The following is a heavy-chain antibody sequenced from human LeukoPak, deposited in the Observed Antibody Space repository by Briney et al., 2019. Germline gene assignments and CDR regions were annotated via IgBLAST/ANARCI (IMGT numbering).Heavy chain of an antibody. J-gene: IGHJ5*02. Sequence: GGSLRLSCAASGFTFSSYWMNWARQAPGKGLEWVAVISYDGSNKYYADSVKGRFTISRDNSKNTLYLQMNSLRAEDTAVYYCARVYYGSGSYYNVHDNWFDPWGQGTLVTVSS. CDR2: ISYDGSNK. V-gene: IGHV3-30*03. D-gene: IGHD3-10*01. CDR3: ARVYYGSGSYYNVHDNWFDP. CDR1: GFTFSSYW.